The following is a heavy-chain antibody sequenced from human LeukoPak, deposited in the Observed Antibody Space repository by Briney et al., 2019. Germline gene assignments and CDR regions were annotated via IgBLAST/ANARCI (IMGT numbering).Heavy chain of an antibody. CDR3: ARPADYDFWSGYSSRAFDM. CDR2: IYPGNSDT. Sequence: GESLKISCKGSGYSFTSYWIGWVRQMLGKGLEWMGIIYPGNSDTRYSPSFQGQITISADKSINTAYLQWSSLKASDTAMYYCARPADYDFWSGYSSRAFDMWGQGTMLTVSS. D-gene: IGHD3-3*01. CDR1: GYSFTSYW. J-gene: IGHJ3*02. V-gene: IGHV5-51*01.